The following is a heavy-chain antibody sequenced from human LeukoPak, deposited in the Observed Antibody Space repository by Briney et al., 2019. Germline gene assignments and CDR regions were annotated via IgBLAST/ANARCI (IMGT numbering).Heavy chain of an antibody. D-gene: IGHD2-15*01. CDR2: ISYDGSNK. Sequence: GRSLRLSCAASGFTFSSYGMHWVRQAPGKGLEWVAVISYDGSNKYYADSVKGRFTISRDNSKNTLYPQMNSLRAEDTAVYYCAKDRLLYCSGGSCYSDYWGQGTLVTVSS. CDR3: AKDRLLYCSGGSCYSDY. J-gene: IGHJ4*02. CDR1: GFTFSSYG. V-gene: IGHV3-30*18.